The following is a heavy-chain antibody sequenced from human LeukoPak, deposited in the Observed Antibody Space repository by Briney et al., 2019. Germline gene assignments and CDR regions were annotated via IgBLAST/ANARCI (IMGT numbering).Heavy chain of an antibody. V-gene: IGHV3-23*01. CDR1: GFIFSSYA. Sequence: GGSLRLSCAASGFIFSSYAMSWVRQAPGKGLEWVLFISGSGGSTSYADSVKGRFTISRDNSKNTLYLQMNSLRAEDTAVYYCARTYMDWLYFDYWGQGTLVTVSS. CDR2: ISGSGGST. J-gene: IGHJ4*02. CDR3: ARTYMDWLYFDY. D-gene: IGHD3/OR15-3a*01.